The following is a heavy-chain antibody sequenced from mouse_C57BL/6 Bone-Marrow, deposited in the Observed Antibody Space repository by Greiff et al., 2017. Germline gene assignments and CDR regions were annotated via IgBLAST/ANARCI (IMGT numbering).Heavy chain of an antibody. CDR1: GYTFTSYW. CDR3: ARWGSLWYFDV. D-gene: IGHD1-1*02. Sequence: QVQLQQPGAELVKPGASVKLSCKASGYTFTSYWMHWVKQRPGQGLEWIGMIHPNSGSTNYNEKFKSKATLTVDKSSSTAYMQLSSLTSEDSAVYYCARWGSLWYFDVWGTGTTVTVSS. J-gene: IGHJ1*03. CDR2: IHPNSGST. V-gene: IGHV1-64*01.